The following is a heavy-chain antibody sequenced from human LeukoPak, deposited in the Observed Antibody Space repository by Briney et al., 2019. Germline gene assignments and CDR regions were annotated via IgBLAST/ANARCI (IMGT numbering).Heavy chain of an antibody. Sequence: SETLSLTCTVSGGSISSYYWSWIRQPAGKGLEWIGRIYTSGSTNYNPPLRSRVTMSVDTSKNQFSLKLNSVTAADTAVYYCARGFATYYDILTGYTNWFDPWGQGTLVTVSS. CDR1: GGSISSYY. CDR3: ARGFATYYDILTGYTNWFDP. J-gene: IGHJ5*02. D-gene: IGHD3-9*01. V-gene: IGHV4-4*07. CDR2: IYTSGST.